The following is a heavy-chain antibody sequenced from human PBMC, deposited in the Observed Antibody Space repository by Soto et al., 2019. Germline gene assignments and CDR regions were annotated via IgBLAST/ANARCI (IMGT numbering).Heavy chain of an antibody. CDR2: IYTSGST. Sequence: SETLSLTCTVSGGSINGYYWSWIRQPAGKGLEWIGRIYTSGSTKYNPSIKSRVTMSVDTSKNQFSLKLDSVTAADTAVYYCARDSRDSSGRSFDYWGQGTLVTVSS. CDR1: GGSINGYY. CDR3: ARDSRDSSGRSFDY. D-gene: IGHD6-19*01. J-gene: IGHJ4*02. V-gene: IGHV4-4*07.